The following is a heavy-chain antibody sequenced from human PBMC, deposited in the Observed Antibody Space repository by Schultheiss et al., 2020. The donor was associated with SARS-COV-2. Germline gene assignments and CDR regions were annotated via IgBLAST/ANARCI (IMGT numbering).Heavy chain of an antibody. V-gene: IGHV3-30*04. J-gene: IGHJ3*02. CDR1: GFTFSSYA. CDR2: ISYDGSNK. Sequence: GGSLRLSCAASGFTFSSYAMSWVRQAPGKGLEWVAVISYDGSNKYYADSVKGRFTISRDNAKNSLYLQMNSLRAEDTAVYYCASSYYDHDAFDIWGQGTMVTVSS. CDR3: ASSYYDHDAFDI. D-gene: IGHD3-22*01.